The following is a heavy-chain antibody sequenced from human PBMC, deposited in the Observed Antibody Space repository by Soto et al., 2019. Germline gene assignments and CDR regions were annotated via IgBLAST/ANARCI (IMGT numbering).Heavy chain of an antibody. D-gene: IGHD7-27*01. CDR1: GFTLSDYG. Sequence: QVQLVESGGGVVQPGRSLRLSCTASGFTLSDYGMHWVRQAPGKGLEWVAVIWHDGGEKYYADSVTGRFTISRDNSKNPVHLQIDSLGTEATALYYCARDPGRASPIDYWGQGTLVTVSS. J-gene: IGHJ4*02. CDR2: IWHDGGEK. CDR3: ARDPGRASPIDY. V-gene: IGHV3-33*01.